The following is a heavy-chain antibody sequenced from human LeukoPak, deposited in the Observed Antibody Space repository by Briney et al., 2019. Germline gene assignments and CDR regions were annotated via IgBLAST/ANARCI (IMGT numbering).Heavy chain of an antibody. J-gene: IGHJ6*03. Sequence: PGGSLRLSCAASGFTFSSYAMSWVRQAPGKGLEWVSAISGSGGGTYYADSVKGRFTISRDNSKNTLYLQMNSLRAEDTAVYYCAKDAPVLRYFDWANYYYYMDVWGKGTTVTVSS. CDR1: GFTFSSYA. CDR3: AKDAPVLRYFDWANYYYYMDV. CDR2: ISGSGGGT. D-gene: IGHD3-9*01. V-gene: IGHV3-23*01.